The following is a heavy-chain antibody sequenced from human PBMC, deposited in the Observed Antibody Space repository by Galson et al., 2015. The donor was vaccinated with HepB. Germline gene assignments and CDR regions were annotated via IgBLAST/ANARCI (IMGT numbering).Heavy chain of an antibody. D-gene: IGHD3-22*01. CDR3: ARGYDSNAYYKVPLFYYNCMDG. CDR2: ISRSGSIK. V-gene: IGHV3-11*01. CDR1: GFTFSDYY. Sequence: SLRLSCAASGFTFSDYYMNWVRQAPGKGLEWVSYISRSGSIKYYADSVKGRFTISRDNAKNSLYLQMNSLRAEDTAVYYCARGYDSNAYYKVPLFYYNCMDGGGQGSTVTVTS. J-gene: IGHJ6*02.